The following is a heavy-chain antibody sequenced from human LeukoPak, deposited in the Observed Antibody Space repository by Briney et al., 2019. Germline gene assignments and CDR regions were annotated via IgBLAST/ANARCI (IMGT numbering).Heavy chain of an antibody. CDR1: GFTFSSYG. CDR3: ARISGSYVGDY. V-gene: IGHV3-33*01. J-gene: IGHJ4*02. CDR2: IWYDGSNK. D-gene: IGHD1-26*01. Sequence: GGSLRLSCAASGFTFSSYGMHWVRQAPGTGLEWVAVIWYDGSNKYYADSVKGRFTISRDNSKNTLYLQMNSLRAEDTAVYYCARISGSYVGDYWGQGTLVTVSS.